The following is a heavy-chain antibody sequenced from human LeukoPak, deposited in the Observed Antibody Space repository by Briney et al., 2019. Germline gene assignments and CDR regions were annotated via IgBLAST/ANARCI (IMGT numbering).Heavy chain of an antibody. J-gene: IGHJ6*02. CDR2: IYTSGST. D-gene: IGHD5-18*01. CDR3: ARLHSYGYYYYYGMDV. Sequence: PSETLSLTCAVSGGSISSYYWSWIRQPAGKGLEWIGRIYTSGSTNYNPSLKSRVTMSVDTSKNQFSLKLSSVTAADTAVYYCARLHSYGYYYYYGMDVWGQGTTVTVSS. CDR1: GGSISSYY. V-gene: IGHV4-4*07.